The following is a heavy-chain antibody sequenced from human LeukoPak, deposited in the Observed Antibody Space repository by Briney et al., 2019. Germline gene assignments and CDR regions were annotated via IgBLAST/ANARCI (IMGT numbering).Heavy chain of an antibody. CDR3: ARRWIQLWYGY. Sequence: PSETLSLTCAVYGGSFSGYYCSWIRQPPGKGLEWIGEINHSGSTNYNPSLKSRVTISVDTPKNQFSLKLSSVTAADTAVYYCARRWIQLWYGYWGQGTLVTVSS. CDR1: GGSFSGYY. J-gene: IGHJ4*02. CDR2: INHSGST. V-gene: IGHV4-34*01. D-gene: IGHD5-18*01.